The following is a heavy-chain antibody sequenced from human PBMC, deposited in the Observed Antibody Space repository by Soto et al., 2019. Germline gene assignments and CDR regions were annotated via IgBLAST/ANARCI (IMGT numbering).Heavy chain of an antibody. D-gene: IGHD3-22*01. V-gene: IGHV3-74*01. CDR2: INSDGSST. J-gene: IGHJ3*02. CDR3: AREGSEGYYYDSSGDAFDI. Sequence: GGSLRLSCAASGFTFSSYWMHWVRQAPGKGLVWVSRINSDGSSTSYADSVKGRFTISRDNAKNTLYLQMNSLRAEDTAVYYCAREGSEGYYYDSSGDAFDIWGQVTMVTVSS. CDR1: GFTFSSYW.